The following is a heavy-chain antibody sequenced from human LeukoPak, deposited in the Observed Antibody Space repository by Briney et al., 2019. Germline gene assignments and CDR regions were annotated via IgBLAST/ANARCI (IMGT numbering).Heavy chain of an antibody. CDR1: GFSFSEFY. Sequence: GGSLRLSCAASGFSFSEFYMSWIRQGPGKGLEWISYITCSGSTIYYADSVKGRFTISRDNAKNSLYLQMNSLRAEDTAVYYCARVSATYTSNWYLHPWGQGTLVTVSS. D-gene: IGHD6-13*01. CDR2: ITCSGSTI. J-gene: IGHJ5*02. V-gene: IGHV3-11*01. CDR3: ARVSATYTSNWYLHP.